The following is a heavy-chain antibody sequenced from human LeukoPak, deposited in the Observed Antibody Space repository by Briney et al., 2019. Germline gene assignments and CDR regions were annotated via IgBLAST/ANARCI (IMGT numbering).Heavy chain of an antibody. D-gene: IGHD2-2*01. CDR1: GFTFSSYS. CDR2: ISSSSSYI. CDR3: AREGVPPAEGHFDY. Sequence: GGSLRLSCAASGFTFSSYSMNWVRQAPGKGLEWVSSISSSSSYIYYADSVKGRFTISRDNAKNSLYLQMNSLRAEDTAVYYCAREGVPPAEGHFDYWGQGTLVTVSS. J-gene: IGHJ4*02. V-gene: IGHV3-21*01.